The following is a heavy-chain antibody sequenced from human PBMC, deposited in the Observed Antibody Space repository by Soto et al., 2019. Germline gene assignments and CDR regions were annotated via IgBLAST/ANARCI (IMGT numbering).Heavy chain of an antibody. CDR2: INPNSGGT. CDR3: ASRPSHYDFWNLGWFDP. D-gene: IGHD3-3*01. CDR1: GYTFTGYY. J-gene: IGHJ5*02. Sequence: ASVKVSCKASGYTFTGYYMHWVRQAPGQGLEWMGWINPNSGGTNYAQKFQGRVTMTRDTSISTAYMELSRLRSDDTAVYYCASRPSHYDFWNLGWFDPWGQGTLVTVSS. V-gene: IGHV1-2*02.